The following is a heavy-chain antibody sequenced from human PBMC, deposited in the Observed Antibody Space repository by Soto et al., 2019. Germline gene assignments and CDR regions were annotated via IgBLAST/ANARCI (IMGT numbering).Heavy chain of an antibody. CDR2: ISGSGGST. CDR1: GFTFSSYA. V-gene: IGHV3-23*01. J-gene: IGHJ5*02. Sequence: PGGSLRLSCAASGFTFSSYAMNWVRQAPGKGLEWVSAISGSGGSTYYADSVKGRFTISRDNSKNTLYLQMNSLRAEDTAVYYCAKATEAAGTSSSFDPWGQGTMVTVSS. CDR3: AKATEAAGTSSSFDP. D-gene: IGHD6-13*01.